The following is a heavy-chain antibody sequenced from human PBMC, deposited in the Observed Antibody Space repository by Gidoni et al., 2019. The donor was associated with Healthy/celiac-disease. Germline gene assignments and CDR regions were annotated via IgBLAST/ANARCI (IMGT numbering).Heavy chain of an antibody. CDR3: AKDQGSGFGGVIVQDY. D-gene: IGHD3-16*02. J-gene: IGHJ4*02. V-gene: IGHV3-23*01. Sequence: EVQLLESGGGLVQPGGSLRLSCAASGFTFSSYAMSWVRQAPGKGLEWVSAISGSGGSTYYADSVKGRFTISRDNSKNTLYLQMNSLRAEDTAVYYCAKDQGSGFGGVIVQDYWGQGTLVTVSS. CDR2: ISGSGGST. CDR1: GFTFSSYA.